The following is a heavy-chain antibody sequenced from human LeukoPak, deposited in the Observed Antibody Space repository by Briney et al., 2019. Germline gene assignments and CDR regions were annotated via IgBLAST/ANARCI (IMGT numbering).Heavy chain of an antibody. V-gene: IGHV3-30-3*01. Sequence: GRSLRLSCAASGFTFSSYAMHWVRQAPGKGLEWVAVISYDGSNKYYADSVKGRFTISRDNSKNTLYLQMNSLRAEDTAVYYCAREDTRIAVAGTGFDYWGQGTLVTVSS. CDR2: ISYDGSNK. D-gene: IGHD6-19*01. CDR3: AREDTRIAVAGTGFDY. J-gene: IGHJ4*02. CDR1: GFTFSSYA.